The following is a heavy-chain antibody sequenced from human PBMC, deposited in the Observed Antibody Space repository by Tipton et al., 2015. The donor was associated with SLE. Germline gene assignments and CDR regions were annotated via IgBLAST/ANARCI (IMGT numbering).Heavy chain of an antibody. D-gene: IGHD3-3*01. V-gene: IGHV3-23*03. CDR3: ARGYDFWSGSLPGY. CDR2: IYSGGSST. Sequence: GSLRLSCAASGFTFSSYAMSWVRQAPGKGLEWVSVIYSGGSSTHYADSVKGRFTISRDNSKNTLYLQMNSLRAEDTTVYYCARGYDFWSGSLPGYWGQGTLVTVSS. CDR1: GFTFSSYA. J-gene: IGHJ4*02.